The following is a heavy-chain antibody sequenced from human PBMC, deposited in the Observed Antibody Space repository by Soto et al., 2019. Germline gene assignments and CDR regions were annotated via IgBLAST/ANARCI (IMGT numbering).Heavy chain of an antibody. V-gene: IGHV4-39*01. J-gene: IGHJ4*02. CDR3: ASHGGDLWLQFDN. CDR2: IYYSGST. CDR1: GGSISSTRYY. D-gene: IGHD2-21*02. Sequence: SETLSLTCAVSGGSISSTRYYWGWIRQPPGKGLEWIGSIYYSGSTYDNPSLKSRVTISMDTSKNQLSLKLSSVTAADTAVYYCASHGGDLWLQFDNWGQGTLVTVSS.